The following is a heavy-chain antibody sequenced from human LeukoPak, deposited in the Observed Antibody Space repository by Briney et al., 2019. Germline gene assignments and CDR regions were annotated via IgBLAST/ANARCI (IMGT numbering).Heavy chain of an antibody. V-gene: IGHV3-21*01. D-gene: IGHD2-2*01. Sequence: SGGSLRLSCAASGFTFSSYSMNWVRQAPGKGLEWVSSISSSSSYIYYADSVKGRFTISRDNGKNSLYLQMNSLRAEDTAVYYCARVHVDIVVVPAARFIYYYYMDVWGKGTTVTISS. CDR2: ISSSSSYI. CDR3: ARVHVDIVVVPAARFIYYYYMDV. CDR1: GFTFSSYS. J-gene: IGHJ6*03.